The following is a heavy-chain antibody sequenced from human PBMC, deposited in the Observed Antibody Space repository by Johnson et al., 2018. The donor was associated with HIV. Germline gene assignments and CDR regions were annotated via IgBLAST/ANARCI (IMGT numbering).Heavy chain of an antibody. CDR3: GRDSATNDYGGKGDAFDI. V-gene: IGHV3-30-3*01. J-gene: IGHJ3*02. CDR2: ISYDGSNK. CDR1: EFTLSNYA. D-gene: IGHD4-23*01. Sequence: QVQLVESGGGVVQPGRSLRLSCAASEFTLSNYAMHWVRQAPGKGLEWVALISYDGSNKYYADSVKGRFTISSDNSNNTRYLQMNGLRAEDTAVSYCGRDSATNDYGGKGDAFDIWGQGTMVTVSS.